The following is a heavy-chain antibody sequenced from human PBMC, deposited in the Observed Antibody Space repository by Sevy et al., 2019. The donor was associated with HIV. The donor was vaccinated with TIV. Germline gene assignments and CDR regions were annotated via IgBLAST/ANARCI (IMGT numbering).Heavy chain of an antibody. Sequence: GGSLRLSCAASGFTFTYAWMTWVRQAPGKGLEWLGSIKSRADGGTIDYAASVKGRFRISRDDSKNTLYLQMNSLKTEDTGVYYCSTDPIIVLLVTDGMDVWGQGTSVTVSS. CDR1: GFTFTYAW. J-gene: IGHJ6*02. CDR2: IKSRADGGTI. V-gene: IGHV3-15*01. CDR3: STDPIIVLLVTDGMDV. D-gene: IGHD2-8*02.